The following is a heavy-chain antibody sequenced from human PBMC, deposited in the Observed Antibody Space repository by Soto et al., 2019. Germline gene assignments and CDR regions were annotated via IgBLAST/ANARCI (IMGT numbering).Heavy chain of an antibody. CDR2: INSDGSST. CDR3: ATDDYYYYYMDV. J-gene: IGHJ6*03. V-gene: IGHV3-74*01. Sequence: EVQLVESGGGLVQPGGSLRLSCAASGFTFSSYWMHWVRQAPGKGLVWVSRINSDGSSTSYADSVKGRFTISRDNAKNTLYLQINSLRAEDTAVYYCATDDYYYYYMDVWGKGTTVTVSS. CDR1: GFTFSSYW.